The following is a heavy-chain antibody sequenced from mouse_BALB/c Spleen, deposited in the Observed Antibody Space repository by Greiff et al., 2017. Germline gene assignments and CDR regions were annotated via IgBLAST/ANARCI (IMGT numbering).Heavy chain of an antibody. Sequence: VQLQQSGAELVKPGASVKLSCTASGFNIKDTYMHWVKQRPEQGLEWIGRIDPANGNTKYDPKFQGKATITADTSSNTAYLQLSSLTSEDTAVYYCAREGSLYPGYFDYWGQGTTRTVSS. V-gene: IGHV14-3*02. CDR1: GFNIKDTY. J-gene: IGHJ2*01. D-gene: IGHD6-5*01. CDR3: AREGSLYPGYFDY. CDR2: IDPANGNT.